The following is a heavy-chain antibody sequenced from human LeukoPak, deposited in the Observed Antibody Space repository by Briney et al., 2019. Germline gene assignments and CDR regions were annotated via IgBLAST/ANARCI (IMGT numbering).Heavy chain of an antibody. Sequence: GGSLRLSCAASGFTFSSYAMSWVRQALGKGLEWVSDVSGSGGSTYYADSVKGRFTISRDNSKNTLYLQMNSLRAEDTAVYYCAKSAAAAGRTYFDSWGQGTLVTVSS. J-gene: IGHJ4*02. D-gene: IGHD6-13*01. CDR1: GFTFSSYA. CDR2: VSGSGGST. V-gene: IGHV3-23*01. CDR3: AKSAAAAGRTYFDS.